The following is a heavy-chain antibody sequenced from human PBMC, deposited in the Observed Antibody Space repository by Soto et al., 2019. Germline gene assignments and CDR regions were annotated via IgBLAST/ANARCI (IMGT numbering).Heavy chain of an antibody. V-gene: IGHV1-3*01. Sequence: ASVKVSCKASGYTFSTHAMHWVRQAPGQSLEWMGWINGGTGQTKHSQRFQDRVTITRDTSASTAYMELSSLRSEDTAVYYCARGKGMEENYYYYGLDIWGKGSTVPDSS. CDR2: INGGTGQT. D-gene: IGHD1-1*01. J-gene: IGHJ6*04. CDR1: GYTFSTHA. CDR3: ARGKGMEENYYYYGLDI.